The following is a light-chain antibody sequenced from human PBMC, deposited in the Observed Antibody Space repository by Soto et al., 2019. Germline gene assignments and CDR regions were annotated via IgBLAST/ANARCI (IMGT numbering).Light chain of an antibody. J-gene: IGLJ1*01. V-gene: IGLV2-8*01. CDR2: EVT. CDR1: SSDVGSYNY. CDR3: SSYAASNNFGI. Sequence: QSALTQPPSASGSPGQSVTISCTGTSSDVGSYNYVSWYQQHPGKAPKLLIYEVTKRPSGVPDRFSGSKSGNTASLTVSGLQAEDEADYYCSSYAASNNFGIFGTGTKLTVL.